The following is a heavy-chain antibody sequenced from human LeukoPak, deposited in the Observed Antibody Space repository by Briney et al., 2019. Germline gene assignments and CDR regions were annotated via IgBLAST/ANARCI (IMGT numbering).Heavy chain of an antibody. Sequence: SETLSLTCTVSGDSINNYYWGWIRQPPGKGLEWIGSIYYSGSTYYNPSLKSRVTISVDTSKNQFSLKLSSVTAADTAVYYCASGSSSYYYPFDYWGQGTLVTVSS. D-gene: IGHD3-22*01. CDR3: ASGSSSYYYPFDY. CDR2: IYYSGST. V-gene: IGHV4-39*07. J-gene: IGHJ4*02. CDR1: GDSINNYY.